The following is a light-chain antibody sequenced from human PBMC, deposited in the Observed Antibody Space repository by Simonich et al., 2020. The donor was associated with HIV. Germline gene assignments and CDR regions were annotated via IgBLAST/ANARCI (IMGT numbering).Light chain of an antibody. V-gene: IGKV3-15*01. CDR3: QQCNNWPWT. CDR2: GAS. Sequence: EIVMTQSPATLSVSPGARAPLSCRASQSVSTNLAWYQQKPGQAPRLLIYGASTRATGIPARFSGSGSGTEFTLTINSLQSEDFAVYYCQQCNNWPWTFGRGTKVEIK. J-gene: IGKJ1*01. CDR1: QSVSTN.